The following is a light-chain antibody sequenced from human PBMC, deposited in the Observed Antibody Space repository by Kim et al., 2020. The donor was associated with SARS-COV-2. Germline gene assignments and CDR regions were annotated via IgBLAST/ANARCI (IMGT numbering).Light chain of an antibody. CDR1: QEISNG. CDR3: LQHVSYPVT. Sequence: ASVGDRVTITCRASQEISNGLAWYQQKPGKAPKRLIHDASSLQTGVPSRFSGSGSGTEFTLTISSVQPEDFATYVCLQHVSYPVTFGPGTRVESK. V-gene: IGKV1-17*01. CDR2: DAS. J-gene: IGKJ5*01.